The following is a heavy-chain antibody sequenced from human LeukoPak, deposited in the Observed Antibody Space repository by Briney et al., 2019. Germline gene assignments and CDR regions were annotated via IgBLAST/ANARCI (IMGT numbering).Heavy chain of an antibody. CDR3: AKVGCSSTSCPNTFDY. V-gene: IGHV3-30*02. D-gene: IGHD2-2*01. J-gene: IGHJ4*02. CDR1: GFTFSSYG. Sequence: GGSLRLSCAASGFTFSSYGMHWVRQAPGKGLEWVAFMRYDGSNKYYADSVKGRFTISRDNSKNTLYLQMNSLRAEDTAVYYCAKVGCSSTSCPNTFDYWGQGTLVTVSS. CDR2: MRYDGSNK.